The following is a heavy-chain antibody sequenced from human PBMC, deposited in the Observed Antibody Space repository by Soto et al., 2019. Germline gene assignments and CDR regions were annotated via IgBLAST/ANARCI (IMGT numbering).Heavy chain of an antibody. CDR2: ISSNGGST. CDR1: GFTFSSYA. Sequence: GGSLRLSCAASGFTFSSYAMHWVRQAPGRGLEYVSAISSNGGSTYYANSVKGRFTISRDNSKNTLYLQMGSLRAEDMAVYYCASSLYYYHYMDVWGKGTTVTVSS. V-gene: IGHV3-64*01. CDR3: ASSLYYYHYMDV. J-gene: IGHJ6*03.